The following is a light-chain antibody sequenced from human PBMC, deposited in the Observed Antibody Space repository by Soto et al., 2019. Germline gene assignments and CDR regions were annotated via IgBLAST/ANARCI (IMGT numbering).Light chain of an antibody. CDR3: CSYAGSSTYV. CDR1: SSDVGSYNL. Sequence: QSALTQPASVSGSPGQSITISCTGTSSDVGSYNLVSWYQQHPGKAPMLMIYEGTKRPSGVSNRFSGSKSGNTASLTISGLQAEDEADYYCCSYAGSSTYVFVTGTKLTVL. J-gene: IGLJ1*01. V-gene: IGLV2-23*01. CDR2: EGT.